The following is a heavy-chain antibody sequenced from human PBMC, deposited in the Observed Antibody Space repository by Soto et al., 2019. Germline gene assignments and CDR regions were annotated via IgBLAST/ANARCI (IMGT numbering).Heavy chain of an antibody. CDR3: AKDYYDSSGYTG. CDR1: GFTFSSYG. CDR2: ISYDGSNK. Sequence: GGSLRLSCAASGFTFSSYGMHWVRQAPGKGLEWVAVISYDGSNKYYADSVKGRFTISRDNSKNTLYLQMNSLRAEDTAVYYCAKDYYDSSGYTGWGQGTLVTVSS. V-gene: IGHV3-30*18. D-gene: IGHD3-22*01. J-gene: IGHJ4*02.